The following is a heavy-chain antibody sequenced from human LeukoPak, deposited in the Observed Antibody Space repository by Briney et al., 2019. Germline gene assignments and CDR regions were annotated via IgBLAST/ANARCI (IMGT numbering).Heavy chain of an antibody. CDR3: ARALVEMAANYFDS. CDR1: GFTFSDYE. J-gene: IGHJ4*02. D-gene: IGHD5-24*01. CDR2: ISSSGTTI. Sequence: GGSLRLSCAASGFTFSDYEMNWVRQAPGKGLEWVSYISSSGTTIYYADSVKGRFTISRDNAKNSLYLQMNSLRAEDTAVYYCARALVEMAANYFDSWGQGTLVTVSS. V-gene: IGHV3-48*03.